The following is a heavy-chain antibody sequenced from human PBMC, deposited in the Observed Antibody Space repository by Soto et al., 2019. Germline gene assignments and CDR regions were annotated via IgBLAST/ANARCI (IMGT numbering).Heavy chain of an antibody. CDR1: GFNFNNYG. D-gene: IGHD6-13*01. CDR3: ARRQISPPTRGAASARGGMDV. CDR2: IWNDGNGY. Sequence: QVQLVESGGGVVQPGRSLRLSCAASGFNFNNYGMHWVRQAPGKGLEWVAVIWNDGNGYYYANSVKGRFTISRDNSKNTLFLQMSSLRAEETAAYYCARRQISPPTRGAASARGGMDVWGQGTTVTVSS. V-gene: IGHV3-33*01. J-gene: IGHJ6*02.